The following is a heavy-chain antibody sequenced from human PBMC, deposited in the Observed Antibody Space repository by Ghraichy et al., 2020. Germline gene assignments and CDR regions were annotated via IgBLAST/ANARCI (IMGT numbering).Heavy chain of an antibody. CDR1: GFTFSSYW. J-gene: IGHJ4*02. CDR3: ARTARVCDY. V-gene: IGHV3-7*01. CDR2: IKHDGSEK. D-gene: IGHD3-16*01. Sequence: GGSLRLSCAASGFTFSSYWMTWVRQAPGKGLEWVANIKHDGSEKFYVDSVKGRFTISRDNAKNSLNLQMNSLRAEDTAVYYCARTARVCDYWGQGTLVTVSS.